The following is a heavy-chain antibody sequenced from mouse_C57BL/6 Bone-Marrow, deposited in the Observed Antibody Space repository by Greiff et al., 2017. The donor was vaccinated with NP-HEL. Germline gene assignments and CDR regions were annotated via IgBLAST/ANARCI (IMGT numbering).Heavy chain of an antibody. J-gene: IGHJ2*01. V-gene: IGHV1-4*01. CDR1: GYTFTSYT. Sequence: VQRVESGAELARPGASVKMSCKASGYTFTSYTMHWVKQRPGQGLEWIGYINPSSGYTKYNQKFKDKATLTADKSSSTAYMQLSSLTSEDSAVYYCARSGYYGSSYFDYWGQGTTLTVSS. CDR3: ARSGYYGSSYFDY. D-gene: IGHD1-1*01. CDR2: INPSSGYT.